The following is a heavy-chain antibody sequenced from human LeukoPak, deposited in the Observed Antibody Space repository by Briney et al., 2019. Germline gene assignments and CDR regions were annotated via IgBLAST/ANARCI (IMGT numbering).Heavy chain of an antibody. CDR1: GFTFSSYS. CDR3: ARVRSRRGGYFDY. Sequence: GGSLRLSCAASGFTFSSYSMNWVRQAPGKGLEWVSSISSSSSYIYYADSVKGRFTISGDNAKNSLYLQMNSLRAEDTAVYYCARVRSRRGGYFDYWGQGTLVTVSS. D-gene: IGHD3-16*01. V-gene: IGHV3-21*04. CDR2: ISSSSSYI. J-gene: IGHJ4*02.